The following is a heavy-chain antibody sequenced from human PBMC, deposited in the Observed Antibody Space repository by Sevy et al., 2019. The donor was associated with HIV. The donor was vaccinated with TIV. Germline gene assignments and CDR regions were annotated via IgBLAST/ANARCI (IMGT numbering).Heavy chain of an antibody. CDR1: GFTFSDYY. D-gene: IGHD6-6*01. J-gene: IGHJ4*02. CDR2: ISSSGSTI. Sequence: GGSLRLSCAATGFTFSDYYMSWIRQAPGKGLEWVSYISSSGSTIYYADSVKGRFTISRDNAKNSLYLQMNSLRAEDTAVYYCARVGFSSIAASGVDYWGQGTLVTVSS. V-gene: IGHV3-11*01. CDR3: ARVGFSSIAASGVDY.